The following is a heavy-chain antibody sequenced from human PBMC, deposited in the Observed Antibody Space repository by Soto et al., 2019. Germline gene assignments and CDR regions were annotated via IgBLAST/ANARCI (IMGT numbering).Heavy chain of an antibody. CDR1: GFTFSNAW. Sequence: PGGSLRLSCAASGFTFSNAWMSWVRQAPGKGLEWVGRIKSKTDGRTTDYAAPVKGRFTISRDDSKNTLYLQMNSLKTEDTAVYYCTTHHGSSNYGGAFDIWGQGTMVTVSS. J-gene: IGHJ3*02. D-gene: IGHD4-4*01. V-gene: IGHV3-15*01. CDR2: IKSKTDGRTT. CDR3: TTHHGSSNYGGAFDI.